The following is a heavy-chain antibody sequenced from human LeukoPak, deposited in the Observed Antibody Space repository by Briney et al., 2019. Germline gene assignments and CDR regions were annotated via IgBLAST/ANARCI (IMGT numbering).Heavy chain of an antibody. V-gene: IGHV4-34*01. CDR1: GGSFSGYY. CDR2: IYHSGST. CDR3: ARRKRSGCSSTSCLLNLFDP. Sequence: PSETLSLTCAVYGGSFSGYYWSWIRQPPGKGLEWIGEIYHSGSTNYNPSLKSRGTISVDTSKNQFSLKLSSVTAADTAVYYCARRKRSGCSSTSCLLNLFDPWGQGTLVTVSS. J-gene: IGHJ5*02. D-gene: IGHD2-2*01.